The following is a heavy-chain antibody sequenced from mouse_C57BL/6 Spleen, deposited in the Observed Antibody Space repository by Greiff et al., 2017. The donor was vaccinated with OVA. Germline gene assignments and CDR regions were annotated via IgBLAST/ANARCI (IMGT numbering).Heavy chain of an antibody. J-gene: IGHJ4*01. Sequence: QVQLQQSGAELVRPGASVTLSCKASGYTFTDYEMHWVKQTPVHGLEWIGAIDPETGGTAYNQKFKGKAILTADKSSSTAYMELRSLTSEDSAVYYCTRSRLGRSDYYAMDYWGQGTSVTVSS. CDR2: IDPETGGT. D-gene: IGHD4-1*01. V-gene: IGHV1-15*01. CDR1: GYTFTDYE. CDR3: TRSRLGRSDYYAMDY.